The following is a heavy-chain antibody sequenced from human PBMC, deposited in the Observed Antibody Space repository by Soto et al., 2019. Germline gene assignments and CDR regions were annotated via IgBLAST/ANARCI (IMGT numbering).Heavy chain of an antibody. CDR1: GYTFTNYG. D-gene: IGHD6-13*01. CDR2: ISTDNGNT. CDR3: ARDGAGGAAAGISYYHHGLDV. J-gene: IGHJ6*02. V-gene: IGHV1-18*01. Sequence: QVQLVQSGAEVKKPGASVKVSCQASGYTFTNYGISWVRQAPGQGLEWMGWISTDNGNTHSARKLQGRVTMTTDTSTSTAYMEVRSLRSDDTAMYYCARDGAGGAAAGISYYHHGLDVWGQGTTVTVSS.